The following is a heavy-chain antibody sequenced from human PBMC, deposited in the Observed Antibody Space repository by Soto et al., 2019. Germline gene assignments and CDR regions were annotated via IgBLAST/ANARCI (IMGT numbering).Heavy chain of an antibody. Sequence: QMQLVQSGAEVKQPGSSVKVSCKASGGTLTNFINYPINWVRQAPGQGLEWMGGIVPNIGTVNYAQKFQGRVTITADKATGTAYMELSSMRSEDTALYYCARRDTGCFLRYCDNWGQGTLVTVSS. CDR2: IVPNIGTV. CDR1: GGTLTNFINYP. V-gene: IGHV1-69*06. CDR3: ARRDTGCFLRYCDN. D-gene: IGHD3-10*01. J-gene: IGHJ4*02.